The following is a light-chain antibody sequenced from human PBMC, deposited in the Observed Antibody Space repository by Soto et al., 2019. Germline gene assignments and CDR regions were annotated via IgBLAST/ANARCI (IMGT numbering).Light chain of an antibody. J-gene: IGLJ3*02. Sequence: QSALTQPPSASGSPGQSVTISCTGTSSDVGGYNYVSWYQQHPGKAPKLMIYEVSKRXSXVPDRFSGSKSGNTASLTVSGLQAEDEADYYCSSYAGSNNLVFGGGTKLTVL. CDR2: EVS. CDR1: SSDVGGYNY. CDR3: SSYAGSNNLV. V-gene: IGLV2-8*01.